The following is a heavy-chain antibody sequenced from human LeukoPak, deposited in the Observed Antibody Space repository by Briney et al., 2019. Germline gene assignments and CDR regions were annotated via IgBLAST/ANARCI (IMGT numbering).Heavy chain of an antibody. Sequence: GRSLRLSCAASGFTFSSYGMHWVRQAPGKGLEWVAVIWYDGSNKYYADSVKGRFTISRDNSKNTLFLQMNSLRAEDTAVYYCAKGWLHLDYWGQGTLVTVSS. CDR3: AKGWLHLDY. V-gene: IGHV3-33*06. CDR2: IWYDGSNK. CDR1: GFTFSSYG. J-gene: IGHJ4*02. D-gene: IGHD5-24*01.